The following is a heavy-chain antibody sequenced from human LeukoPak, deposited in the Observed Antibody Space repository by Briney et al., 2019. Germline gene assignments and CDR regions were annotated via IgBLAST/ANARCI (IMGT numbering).Heavy chain of an antibody. CDR3: ARPADDYNPFDY. CDR1: GGSISTHY. D-gene: IGHD5-24*01. J-gene: IGHJ4*02. CDR2: IYFTGST. V-gene: IGHV4-59*08. Sequence: SETLSLTCTVSGGSISTHYWSWIRQPPGKGLEWIGFIYFTGSTKYNPSLMSRFSISVDTSKNQFSLRLTSVTAADTAVYYCARPADDYNPFDYWGPGTLVTVSS.